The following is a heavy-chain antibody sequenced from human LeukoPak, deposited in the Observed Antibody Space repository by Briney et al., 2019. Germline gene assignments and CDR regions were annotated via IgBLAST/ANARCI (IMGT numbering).Heavy chain of an antibody. Sequence: PGGSLRLSCAASGFTFSSYGMHWVRQAPGKGLEWVAVIWYGGSNKHYADSVKGRYTISRDNSKNTLYLQMNSLRAEDTAVYYCAKAPLAGYYFDYWGQGTLVTVSS. CDR3: AKAPLAGYYFDY. V-gene: IGHV3-30*02. CDR2: IWYGGSNK. J-gene: IGHJ4*02. CDR1: GFTFSSYG.